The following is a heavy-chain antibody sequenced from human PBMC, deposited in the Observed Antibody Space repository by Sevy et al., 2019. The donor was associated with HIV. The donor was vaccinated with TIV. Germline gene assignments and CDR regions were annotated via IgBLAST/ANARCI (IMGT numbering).Heavy chain of an antibody. V-gene: IGHV4-59*01. CDR3: ARGGPNQHQLDYFDY. CDR1: GVSISPYY. J-gene: IGHJ4*02. CDR2: SGST. Sequence: SEILSLTCTVSGVSISPYYWAWIRQPPGKGLECIGFSGSTNYNPSLKTRVTTSVDTSKNQFSLKLSSVIAADTAIYYCARGGPNQHQLDYFDYWGQGTLVTVSS. D-gene: IGHD1-1*01.